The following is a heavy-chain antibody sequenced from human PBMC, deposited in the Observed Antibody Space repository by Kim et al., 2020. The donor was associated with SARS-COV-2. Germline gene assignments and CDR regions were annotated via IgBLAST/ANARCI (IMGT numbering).Heavy chain of an antibody. V-gene: IGHV4-59*08. J-gene: IGHJ5*02. CDR2: YKGVP. Sequence: YKGVPTHTPPPRSRVHISVDTSKNQFSLKLSSVTAADTAMYYCARGFDPWGQGTLVTVSS. CDR3: ARGFDP.